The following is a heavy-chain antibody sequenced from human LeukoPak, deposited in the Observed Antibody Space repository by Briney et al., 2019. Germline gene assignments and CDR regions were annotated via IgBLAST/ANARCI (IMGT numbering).Heavy chain of an antibody. CDR2: MKEDGSEK. Sequence: PGGSLRLSCAASGFTFSRYWMSWVRQAPGKGLEWVANMKEDGSEKYYVDSVKGRLTISRDNAKNSLYLQMNSLRAEDMAVYYCARAPNRVQNWVDCWGQGTLVTVSS. CDR3: ARAPNRVQNWVDC. CDR1: GFTFSRYW. J-gene: IGHJ4*02. D-gene: IGHD7-27*01. V-gene: IGHV3-7*01.